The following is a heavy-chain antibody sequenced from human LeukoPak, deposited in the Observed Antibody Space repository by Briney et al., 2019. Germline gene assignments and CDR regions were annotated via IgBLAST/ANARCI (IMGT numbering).Heavy chain of an antibody. J-gene: IGHJ4*02. V-gene: IGHV3-11*01. CDR2: INVNGAAM. D-gene: IGHD6-13*01. CDR1: GFSFKDYY. CDR3: ARGPRILAAGSYYFDY. Sequence: PGGSLRLSCAASGFSFKDYYFSWIRQAPGKGLEWVSFINVNGAAMYYADSVKGRFTISRDNAKNSIYLEMNSLRAEDTAVYYCARGPRILAAGSYYFDYWGQGSLVDVSS.